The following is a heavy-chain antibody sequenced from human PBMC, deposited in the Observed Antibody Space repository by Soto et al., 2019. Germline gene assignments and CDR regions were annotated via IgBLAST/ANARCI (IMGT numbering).Heavy chain of an antibody. CDR1: GFTVSSNY. CDR2: IYSGGST. J-gene: IGHJ6*03. CDR3: ARDQVVPAAGGYYYYMDV. D-gene: IGHD2-2*01. V-gene: IGHV3-66*01. Sequence: GGSLRLSCAASGFTVSSNYMSWVRQAPGKGLEWVSVIYSGGSTYYADSVKGRFTISRDNSKNTLYLQMNSLRAEDTAVYYCARDQVVPAAGGYYYYMDVWGKGTTVTVSS.